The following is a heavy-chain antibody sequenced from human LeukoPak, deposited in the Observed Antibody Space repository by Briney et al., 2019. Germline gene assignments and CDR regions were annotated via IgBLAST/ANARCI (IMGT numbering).Heavy chain of an antibody. CDR2: ISAYNGKT. CDR3: ARGDSSGCPDY. CDR1: GYTFTSYD. Sequence: ASVKVSCKASGYTFTSYDISWVRQAPGQGLEWMGWISAYNGKTQYAEKLQGRVTMTTDTSTSTAYMELRSLRADDTAVYYCARGDSSGCPDYWGQGTLVTVSS. J-gene: IGHJ4*02. V-gene: IGHV1-18*01. D-gene: IGHD3-22*01.